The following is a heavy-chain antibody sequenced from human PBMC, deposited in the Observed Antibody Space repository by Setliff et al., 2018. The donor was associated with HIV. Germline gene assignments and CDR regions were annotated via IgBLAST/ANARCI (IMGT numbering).Heavy chain of an antibody. J-gene: IGHJ6*02. Sequence: GVLRLSCAASGFTFSSYWVSWVRQAPGKGLEWVANINQDGSEKYYVDSVKGRFTISRDNAKNSLYLQMNSLRVEDTAAYYCAKTLPTLYPPHDYYFAMDVWGQGTTVTVSS. CDR3: AKTLPTLYPPHDYYFAMDV. V-gene: IGHV3-7*03. CDR2: INQDGSEK. D-gene: IGHD2-15*01. CDR1: GFTFSSYW.